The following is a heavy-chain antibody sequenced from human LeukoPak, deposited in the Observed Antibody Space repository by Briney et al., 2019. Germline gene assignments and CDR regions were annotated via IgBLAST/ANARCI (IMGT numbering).Heavy chain of an antibody. V-gene: IGHV3-11*01. J-gene: IGHJ4*02. CDR2: ISNSGNTI. CDR3: ARYRVITNDYFDS. Sequence: GGSLRLSCAASGFTFGDYYMSWIRQAPGKGLEWVSYISNSGNTIKEADSVKDRFTISRDNAQNSLFLQMKSLRAEDTAVYYCARYRVITNDYFDSWGQGTLVTVSS. D-gene: IGHD3-16*01. CDR1: GFTFGDYY.